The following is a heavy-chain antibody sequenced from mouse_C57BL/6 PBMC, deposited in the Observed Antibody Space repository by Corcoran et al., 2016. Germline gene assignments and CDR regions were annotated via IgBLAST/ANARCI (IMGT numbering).Heavy chain of an antibody. D-gene: IGHD2-3*01. CDR3: AREGFYDGYYSAY. Sequence: DVQFQESGPGLVKPSQSLSLTCSVSGYSITSGYYWNWIRQFPGNKLEWMGYISYDGSINYTPSLKNRISITRDTYKNQFFLKVNSVTTEDTATYYCAREGFYDGYYSAYWGQGTLVTVSA. CDR2: ISYDGSI. V-gene: IGHV3-6*01. CDR1: GYSITSGYY. J-gene: IGHJ3*01.